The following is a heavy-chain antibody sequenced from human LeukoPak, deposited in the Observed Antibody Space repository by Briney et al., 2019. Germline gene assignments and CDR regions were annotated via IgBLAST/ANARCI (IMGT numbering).Heavy chain of an antibody. Sequence: GGSLRLSCAASGFTFSDYYMSWIRQAPGKGLEWVSYISGSGSTIYYADSVKGRFTISRDNAKTSLYLQMNSLRAEDTAVYYCARVKTIYARGHFDYWGQGTQVTVSS. V-gene: IGHV3-11*01. D-gene: IGHD2-2*02. CDR3: ARVKTIYARGHFDY. CDR1: GFTFSDYY. CDR2: ISGSGSTI. J-gene: IGHJ4*02.